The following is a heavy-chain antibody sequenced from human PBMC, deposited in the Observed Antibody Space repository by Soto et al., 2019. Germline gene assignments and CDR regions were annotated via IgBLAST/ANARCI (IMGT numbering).Heavy chain of an antibody. D-gene: IGHD3-3*01. J-gene: IGHJ4*02. Sequence: EVQLVESGGGLVKPGGSLRLSCAASGFTFSSYSMNWVRQAPGKGLEWVSSISSSRSYIYYADSVKGRFTISRDNAKNSLYLQMNSMRAEDTAVYYCAREASGYIDYWGQGTLVTVAS. CDR3: AREASGYIDY. CDR2: ISSSRSYI. V-gene: IGHV3-21*01. CDR1: GFTFSSYS.